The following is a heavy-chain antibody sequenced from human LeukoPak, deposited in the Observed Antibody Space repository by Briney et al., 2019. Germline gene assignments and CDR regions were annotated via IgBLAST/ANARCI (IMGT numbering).Heavy chain of an antibody. CDR1: GYTFASYD. CDR2: INPNSGGT. Sequence: ASVKVSCKASGYTFASYDISWVRQAPGQGLEWMGWINPNSGGTNYAQKFQGWVTMTRDTSISTAYVELSRLRSDDTAVYYCARDPRPYCSSTSCYSSAYYGMDVWGQGTTVTVSS. V-gene: IGHV1-2*04. CDR3: ARDPRPYCSSTSCYSSAYYGMDV. J-gene: IGHJ6*02. D-gene: IGHD2-2*02.